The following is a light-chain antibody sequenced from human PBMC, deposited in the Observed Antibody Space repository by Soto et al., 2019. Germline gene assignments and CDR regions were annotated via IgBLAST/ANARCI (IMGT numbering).Light chain of an antibody. J-gene: IGKJ4*01. V-gene: IGKV3-11*01. CDR1: QSVNNY. CDR2: DAS. Sequence: EIVLTQSPATLSLSPGERATLSCRASQSVNNYLAWYQQKPGQAPRLLIYDASNRATGIPARFSGTGSGTDFTLTISRLEPEDFGVYYCQQRDDWPLTFGGGTKVEIK. CDR3: QQRDDWPLT.